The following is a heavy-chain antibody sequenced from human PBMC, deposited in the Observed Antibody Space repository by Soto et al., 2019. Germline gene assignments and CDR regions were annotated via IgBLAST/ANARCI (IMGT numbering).Heavy chain of an antibody. CDR3: ARGWRISGIYVFDD. Sequence: ASVKVSCKTSGYTFTSYDINWVRQATGQGLERMGWMNPNSRNTGYAQRFQGRVTMTRNTSITTAYMELSGLRSEDTAVYFCARGWRISGIYVFDDWGQGSLVTVSS. V-gene: IGHV1-8*01. CDR2: MNPNSRNT. D-gene: IGHD1-20*01. J-gene: IGHJ4*02. CDR1: GYTFTSYD.